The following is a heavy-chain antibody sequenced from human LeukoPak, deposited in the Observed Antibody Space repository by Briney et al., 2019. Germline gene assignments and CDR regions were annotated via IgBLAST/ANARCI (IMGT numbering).Heavy chain of an antibody. D-gene: IGHD2-15*01. CDR2: MNPNSGNT. CDR1: EYTFTSYD. Sequence: GASVKVSCKASEYTFTSYDINWVRQATGQGLEWMGWMNPNSGNTGYAQKFQGRVTMTRNTSISTAYMELSSLRSEDTAVYYCASRYCSGGSCYSYYYYYGMDVWGQGTTVTVSS. J-gene: IGHJ6*02. V-gene: IGHV1-8*01. CDR3: ASRYCSGGSCYSYYYYYGMDV.